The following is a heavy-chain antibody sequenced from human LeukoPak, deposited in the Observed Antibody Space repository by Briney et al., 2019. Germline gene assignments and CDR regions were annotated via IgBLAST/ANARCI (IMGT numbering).Heavy chain of an antibody. Sequence: SETLSLTCAVSGGSISSSNWWSWVRQPPGKGLEWIGEIYHSGSTNYNPSLKSRVTISVDKSKNQFSLKLSSVTAADTAVYYCARALGSGYDLAAFDYWGQGTLVTVSS. CDR3: ARALGSGYDLAAFDY. CDR1: GGSISSSNW. CDR2: IYHSGST. D-gene: IGHD5-12*01. V-gene: IGHV4-4*02. J-gene: IGHJ4*02.